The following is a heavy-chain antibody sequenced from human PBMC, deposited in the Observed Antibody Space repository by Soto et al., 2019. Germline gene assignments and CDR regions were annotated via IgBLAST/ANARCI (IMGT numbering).Heavy chain of an antibody. Sequence: GASVKVSCKAFGYTFTGYYLHWVRQAPGQGLEWMGWINPNSGGTNCAQKFQGRVTMTRDTSISTAYMELSGLRSDDTAVYYCARDPVADYGGGYWGQGTLVTVYS. CDR2: INPNSGGT. V-gene: IGHV1-2*02. CDR3: ARDPVADYGGGY. CDR1: GYTFTGYY. D-gene: IGHD6-19*01. J-gene: IGHJ4*02.